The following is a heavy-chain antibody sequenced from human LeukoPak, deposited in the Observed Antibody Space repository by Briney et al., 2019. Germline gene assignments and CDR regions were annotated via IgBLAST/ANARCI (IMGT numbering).Heavy chain of an antibody. CDR2: IKQDGSEK. V-gene: IGHV3-7*02. Sequence: GGALRLSCAASGXTFSNYWMSWVRQAPGKGLEWVANIKQDGSEKYYVDSVKGRFTISRDNAKNSLYLQTNSLRAEDTAVYNCARTAGYSSIVFDIWGQGTMVTVSS. CDR1: GXTFSNYW. D-gene: IGHD2-2*01. J-gene: IGHJ3*02. CDR3: ARTAGYSSIVFDI.